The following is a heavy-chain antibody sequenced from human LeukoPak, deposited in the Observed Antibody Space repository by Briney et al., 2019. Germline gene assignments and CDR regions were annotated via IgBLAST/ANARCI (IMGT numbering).Heavy chain of an antibody. D-gene: IGHD3-10*01. CDR3: ARGWFGEFSYYYYMDV. Sequence: SETLSLTCTVSGGSISSYYWSWIRQPPGKGLEWIGYIYYSGSTNYNPSLKSRVTISVDTSKNQFSLKLSSVTAADTAVYYCARGWFGEFSYYYYMDVWGKGTTVTVSS. J-gene: IGHJ6*03. CDR2: IYYSGST. CDR1: GGSISSYY. V-gene: IGHV4-59*01.